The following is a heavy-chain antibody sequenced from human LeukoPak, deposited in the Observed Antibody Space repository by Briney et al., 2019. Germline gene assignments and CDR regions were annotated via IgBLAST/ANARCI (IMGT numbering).Heavy chain of an antibody. V-gene: IGHV3-7*01. CDR1: GVTFSTYW. D-gene: IGHD1-26*01. CDR3: ARDVGGSLDY. CDR2: IKEDESAK. J-gene: IGHJ4*02. Sequence: GGSLRLSCAASGVTFSTYWMAWVRQAPGKGREWVANIKEDESAKHQADSVKGRFTISGDNAQNSVYLQMSSLRGEDTAVYYCARDVGGSLDYWGQGTLVTVSP.